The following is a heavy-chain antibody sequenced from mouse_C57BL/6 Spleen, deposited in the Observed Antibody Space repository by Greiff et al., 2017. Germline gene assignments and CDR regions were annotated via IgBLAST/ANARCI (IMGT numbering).Heavy chain of an antibody. D-gene: IGHD1-1*01. V-gene: IGHV1-22*01. CDR3: ARWAYGSSYWYFDV. CDR1: GYTFTDYN. CDR2: INPNNGGT. Sequence: EVQLQQSGPELVKPGASVKMSCKASGYTFTDYNMHWVKQSHGKSLEWIGYINPNNGGTSYNQKFKGKATLTVNKSSSTAYMELRSLTSEDSAVYYCARWAYGSSYWYFDVWGTGTTVTVSS. J-gene: IGHJ1*03.